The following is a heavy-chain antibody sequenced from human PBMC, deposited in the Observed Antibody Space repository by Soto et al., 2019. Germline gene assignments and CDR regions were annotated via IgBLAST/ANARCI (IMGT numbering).Heavy chain of an antibody. CDR3: ARDAHYYDSSGYGDY. J-gene: IGHJ4*02. D-gene: IGHD3-22*01. V-gene: IGHV3-11*05. Sequence: QVQLVESGGGLVKPGGSLRLSCAASGFTFSDYSMSWIRQAPGKGLEWVSYISSSSSYTNYADSVKGRFTISRDNAKNSLYLQMNSLRAEDTAVYYCARDAHYYDSSGYGDYWGQGTLVTVSS. CDR1: GFTFSDYS. CDR2: ISSSSSYT.